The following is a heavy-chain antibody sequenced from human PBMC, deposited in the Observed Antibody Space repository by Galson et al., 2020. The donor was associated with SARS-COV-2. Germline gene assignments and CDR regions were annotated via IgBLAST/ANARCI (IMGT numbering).Heavy chain of an antibody. CDR2: FDPEDGET. D-gene: IGHD1-26*01. CDR3: ATKYAVYSGSYFDY. V-gene: IGHV1-24*01. J-gene: IGHJ4*02. Sequence: ASVKVSCKVSGYTLTELSMHWVRQAPGKGLEWMGGFDPEDGETIYAQKFQGRVTMTEDTSTDTAYMGLSSLRSEDTAVYYCATKYAVYSGSYFDYWGQGTLVTVSS. CDR1: GYTLTELS.